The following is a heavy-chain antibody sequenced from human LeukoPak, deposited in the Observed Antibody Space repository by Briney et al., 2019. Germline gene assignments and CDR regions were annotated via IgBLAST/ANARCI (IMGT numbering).Heavy chain of an antibody. D-gene: IGHD4-17*01. CDR3: ATQTSNGDRYFDY. CDR1: GFTFSSYA. Sequence: GGSLRLSCAASGFTFSSYAMSWIRQAPGKGLEWLSAISPTTGTTFYADSVKGRFTISRDNSKNTLYLQMNILRAEDMAAYYCATQTSNGDRYFDYWGQGSLVTVSS. V-gene: IGHV3-23*01. CDR2: ISPTTGTT. J-gene: IGHJ4*02.